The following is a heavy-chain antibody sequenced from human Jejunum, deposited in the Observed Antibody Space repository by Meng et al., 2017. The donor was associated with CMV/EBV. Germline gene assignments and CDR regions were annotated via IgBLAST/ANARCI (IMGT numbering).Heavy chain of an antibody. CDR2: IYWNDDE. J-gene: IGHJ4*02. CDR3: AHSPWAVKEGGVRVGPGPAFDF. CDR1: GVG. Sequence: GVGVGWIRQPPGKALEWLSLIYWNDDERYRPSLRSRLTITKDTSKNQVVLTLNNVDPEDTATYFCAHSPWAVKEGGVRVGPGPAFDFWGRGTLVTVSS. D-gene: IGHD6-19*01. V-gene: IGHV2-5*01.